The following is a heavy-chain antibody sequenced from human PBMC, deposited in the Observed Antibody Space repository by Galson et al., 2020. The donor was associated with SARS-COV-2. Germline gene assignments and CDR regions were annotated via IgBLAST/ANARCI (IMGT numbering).Heavy chain of an antibody. CDR3: AKGHGGDDGNWFDP. V-gene: IGHV3-30*18. Sequence: GGSLRLSCAASGFTFSRYGMHWIRQAPGKGLEWVAVISNDGNKKFYVDSVRGRFTISRDNSKNTLYLQMDSLRVEDTAVYHCAKGHGGDDGNWFDPWGQGTLVSVSS. CDR2: ISNDGNKK. D-gene: IGHD2-21*02. CDR1: GFTFSRYG. J-gene: IGHJ5*02.